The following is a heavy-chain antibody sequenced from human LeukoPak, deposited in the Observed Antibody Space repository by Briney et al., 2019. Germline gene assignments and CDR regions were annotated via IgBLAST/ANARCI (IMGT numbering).Heavy chain of an antibody. V-gene: IGHV1-2*06. D-gene: IGHD3-22*01. CDR2: INPNSGGT. CDR3: ASRGVNYYDSSGYPPPMWD. Sequence: ASVKVSCKASGYTFTGYYMHWVRQAPGQGREWMGRINPNSGGTNYAQKFQGRVTMTRDTSISTAYMELSRLRSDDTAVYYCASRGVNYYDSSGYPPPMWDWGQGTLVTVSS. CDR1: GYTFTGYY. J-gene: IGHJ4*02.